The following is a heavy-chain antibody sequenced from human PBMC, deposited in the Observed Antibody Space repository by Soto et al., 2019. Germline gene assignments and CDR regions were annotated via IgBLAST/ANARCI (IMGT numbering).Heavy chain of an antibody. D-gene: IGHD1-26*01. V-gene: IGHV3-9*01. CDR3: VKDLGGSHWAGHFDY. Sequence: HGGSLRLSCAGSGFTFDDYVMHWVRQAPGEGLEWVSGIRWNSDRLDYADSVKGRFTISRDNAKNSLYLQMNSLRAEDTAFYYCVKDLGGSHWAGHFDYWGQGPLGTVPS. J-gene: IGHJ4*02. CDR2: IRWNSDRL. CDR1: GFTFDDYV.